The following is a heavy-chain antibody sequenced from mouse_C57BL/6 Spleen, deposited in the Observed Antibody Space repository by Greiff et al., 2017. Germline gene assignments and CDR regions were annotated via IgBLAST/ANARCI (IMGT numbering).Heavy chain of an antibody. CDR3: ARGQDYAMDY. CDR2: INPYNGGT. D-gene: IGHD3-3*01. CDR1: GYTFTDYY. J-gene: IGHJ4*01. V-gene: IGHV1-19*01. Sequence: EVQLQQSGPVLVKPGASVKMSCKASGYTFTDYYMNWVKQSHGKSLEWIGVINPYNGGTSYNQKFKGKATLTVDKSSSTAYMELNSLTSEDSAVYYCARGQDYAMDYWGQGTSVTVSS.